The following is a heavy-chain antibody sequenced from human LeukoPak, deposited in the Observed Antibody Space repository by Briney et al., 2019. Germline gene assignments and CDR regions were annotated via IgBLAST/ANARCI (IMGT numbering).Heavy chain of an antibody. CDR3: ARVQPVDYDFWSGYYGDFGY. J-gene: IGHJ4*02. CDR2: INPNSGGT. Sequence: VASVRVSCTASGDTFTVYYMHWVRQAPGQGRGWMGWINPNSGGTNYAQKFQGRVTMTRDTSISTAYMELSRLRSDDTAVYYCARVQPVDYDFWSGYYGDFGYWGQGTLVTVSS. V-gene: IGHV1-2*02. D-gene: IGHD3-3*01. CDR1: GDTFTVYY.